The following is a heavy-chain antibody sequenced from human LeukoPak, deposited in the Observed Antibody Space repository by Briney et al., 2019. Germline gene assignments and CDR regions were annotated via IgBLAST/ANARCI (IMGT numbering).Heavy chain of an antibody. CDR3: ARYLTLGYCSSTSCYGDAFDI. Sequence: GASVKVSCKASGYTFTSYAMHWVRQAPGQRLEWMGWISAYNGNTNYAQKLQGRVTMTTDTSTSTAYMELRSLRSDDTAVYYCARYLTLGYCSSTSCYGDAFDIWGQGTMVTVSS. CDR2: ISAYNGNT. V-gene: IGHV1-18*01. J-gene: IGHJ3*02. D-gene: IGHD2-2*01. CDR1: GYTFTSYA.